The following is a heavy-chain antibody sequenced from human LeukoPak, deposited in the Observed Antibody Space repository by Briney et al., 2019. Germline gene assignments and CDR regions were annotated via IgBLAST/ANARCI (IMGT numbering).Heavy chain of an antibody. J-gene: IGHJ4*02. V-gene: IGHV3-NL1*01. CDR1: GFSFSSYG. CDR3: ARILTDRKNSIDF. Sequence: PGGSLRLSCAASGFSFSSYGMHWVRQAPGKGLEWVSVIYSGGTTYYADSVKGRFTISRDNSKNTLYLQMNSLRVEDSAVYYCARILTDRKNSIDFWGQGTLVTVSS. D-gene: IGHD2-21*01. CDR2: IYSGGTT.